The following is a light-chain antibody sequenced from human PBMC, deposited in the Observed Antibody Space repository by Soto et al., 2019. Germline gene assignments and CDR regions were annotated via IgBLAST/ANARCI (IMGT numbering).Light chain of an antibody. V-gene: IGKV1-27*01. CDR3: QKYNSAPWT. Sequence: DIQMTQSPSSLSASVGDRVTITCRASQGITNYLAWYQQRPGKVPKLLIYATSTLQSGVPSRFSGTGSGTDFTLTISSLQPEDVATYYCQKYNSAPWTFGQGTKVEIK. CDR2: ATS. CDR1: QGITNY. J-gene: IGKJ1*01.